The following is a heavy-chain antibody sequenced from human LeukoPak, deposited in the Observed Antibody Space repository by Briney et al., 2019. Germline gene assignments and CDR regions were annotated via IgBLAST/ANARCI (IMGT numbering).Heavy chain of an antibody. CDR2: IIPIFGTA. CDR1: GGIFSSYA. Sequence: SVKVSCKASGGIFSSYAISWVRQAPGQGLEWMGGIIPIFGTANYAQKFQGRVTITADKSTSTACMELSSLRSEDTAVYYCARDYQIGIAVDYNWFDPWGQGTLVTVSS. CDR3: ARDYQIGIAVDYNWFDP. V-gene: IGHV1-69*06. J-gene: IGHJ5*02. D-gene: IGHD6-19*01.